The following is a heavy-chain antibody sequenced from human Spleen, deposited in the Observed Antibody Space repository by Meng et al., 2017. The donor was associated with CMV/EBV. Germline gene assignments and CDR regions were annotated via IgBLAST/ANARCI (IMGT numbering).Heavy chain of an antibody. CDR2: IRPDGSKQ. D-gene: IGHD3-3*01. Sequence: GGSLRLSCAASGFTFSSYGMHWVRQAPGKGLEWVAYIRPDGSKQYYAESVKGRFTISRDSSKNTLYLQMNSLRAEDTAMYYCAKAGSSAALIDFLFHYWGQGTLVTVSS. V-gene: IGHV3-30*02. CDR1: GFTFSSYG. J-gene: IGHJ4*02. CDR3: AKAGSSAALIDFLFHY.